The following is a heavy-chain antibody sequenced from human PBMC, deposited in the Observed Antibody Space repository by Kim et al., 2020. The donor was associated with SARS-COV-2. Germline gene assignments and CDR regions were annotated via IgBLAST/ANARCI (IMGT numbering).Heavy chain of an antibody. CDR2: ISYDGSNK. CDR3: AKDRGGDYGEYGMDV. Sequence: GGSLRLSCAASGFTFSSYGMRWVRQAPGKGLEWVAVISYDGSNKYYADSVKGRFTISRDNSKNTLYLQMNSLRAEDTAVYYCAKDRGGDYGEYGMDVWGRGTTVTVSS. J-gene: IGHJ6*02. D-gene: IGHD4-17*01. CDR1: GFTFSSYG. V-gene: IGHV3-30*18.